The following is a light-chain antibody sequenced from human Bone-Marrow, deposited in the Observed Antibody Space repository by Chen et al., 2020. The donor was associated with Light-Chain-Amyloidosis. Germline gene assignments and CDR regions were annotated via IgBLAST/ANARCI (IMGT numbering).Light chain of an antibody. CDR1: SNNVGGFNL. CDR3: CSYAGDSALV. CDR2: EVN. V-gene: IGLV2-23*02. Sequence: HSALTQPASVSGSPGQSITISCPGASNNVGGFNLVSWYQQHPGKAPRLMFYEVNKRPSGVSNRFSAFKSGNTASLTISALQAEDEADYYCCSYAGDSALVFGGGTKLTVL. J-gene: IGLJ2*01.